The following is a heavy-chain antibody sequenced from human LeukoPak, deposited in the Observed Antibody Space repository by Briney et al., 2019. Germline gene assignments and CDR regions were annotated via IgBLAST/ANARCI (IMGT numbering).Heavy chain of an antibody. J-gene: IGHJ3*02. CDR2: IYYSGST. Sequence: SETLSLTCTVSGGSISSSSYYWGWIRQPPGKGLEWIGSIYYSGSTYYNPSLKSRVTISVDTSKNQFSLKLSSVTAADTAVYYCARDWPLEGYYYLTSNAFDIWGQGTMVTVSS. CDR3: ARDWPLEGYYYLTSNAFDI. D-gene: IGHD3-22*01. CDR1: GGSISSSSYY. V-gene: IGHV4-39*02.